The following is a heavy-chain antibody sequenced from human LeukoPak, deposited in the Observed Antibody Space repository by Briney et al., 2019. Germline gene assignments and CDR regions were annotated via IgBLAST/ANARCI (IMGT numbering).Heavy chain of an antibody. V-gene: IGHV1-2*02. CDR2: INPNSGGT. CDR3: ARVREGYCTNGVCYAGPPDP. CDR1: GYTFTGYY. J-gene: IGHJ5*02. D-gene: IGHD2-8*01. Sequence: ASVQVSCKASGYTFTGYYMHWARQAPGQGLEWMGWINPNSGGTNYAQKFQGRVTMTRDTSISTAYMELSRLRSDDTAVYYCARVREGYCTNGVCYAGPPDPWGQGTLVTVSS.